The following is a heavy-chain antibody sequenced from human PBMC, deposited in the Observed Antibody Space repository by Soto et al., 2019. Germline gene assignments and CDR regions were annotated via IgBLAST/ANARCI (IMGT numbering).Heavy chain of an antibody. CDR3: AKSGITMVRGVIGDDAFDI. V-gene: IGHV3-23*01. J-gene: IGHJ3*02. CDR1: GFTFSSYA. D-gene: IGHD3-10*01. Sequence: QPGGSLRLSCAASGFTFSSYAMSWVRQAPGKGLEWVSAISGSGGSTYYADSVKGRFTISRDNSKNTLYLQMNSLRAEDTAVYYCAKSGITMVRGVIGDDAFDIWGQGTMVTVSS. CDR2: ISGSGGST.